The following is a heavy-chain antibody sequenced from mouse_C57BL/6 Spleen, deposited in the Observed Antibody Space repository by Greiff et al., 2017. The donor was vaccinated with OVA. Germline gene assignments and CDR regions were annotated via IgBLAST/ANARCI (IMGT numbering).Heavy chain of an antibody. V-gene: IGHV2-2*01. CDR3: ATQLGKRGPLDY. D-gene: IGHD4-1*02. CDR2: IWRGGST. Sequence: VKLMESGPGLVQPSQSLSITCTVSGFSLTSYGVHWVRQSPGKGLEWLGVIWRGGSTDYNAAFISRLSISKDNSKSQVFFKMNSLQADDTAIYYCATQLGKRGPLDYWGQGTTLTVSS. CDR1: GFSLTSYG. J-gene: IGHJ2*01.